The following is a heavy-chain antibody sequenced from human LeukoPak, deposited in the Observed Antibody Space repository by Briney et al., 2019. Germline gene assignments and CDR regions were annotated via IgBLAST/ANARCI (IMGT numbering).Heavy chain of an antibody. V-gene: IGHV3-30*03. CDR1: GFTFSSYG. CDR2: TSNQGNNI. D-gene: IGHD1-26*01. Sequence: GGSLRLSCAASGFTFSSYGMHWVRQAPGKGLEWVALTSNQGNNIDYVNSVRGRSTISRDNSKSTLYLQMNSLRPEDTAIYYCVRDRYSGNYRQAGTFAYWGQGTLVTVSS. J-gene: IGHJ4*02. CDR3: VRDRYSGNYRQAGTFAY.